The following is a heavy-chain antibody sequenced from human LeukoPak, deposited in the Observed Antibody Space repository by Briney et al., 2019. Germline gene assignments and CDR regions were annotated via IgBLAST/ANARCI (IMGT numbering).Heavy chain of an antibody. D-gene: IGHD1-1*01. CDR2: IPGSGGFT. CDR3: AKEGTGTTVGAFDI. Sequence: GGSLRLSRAAPRFTFSSYAMWWVRQAPGEGAEWGSGIPGSGGFTNYADSVKGRFTISRDNSKNTLYLQMNSLRAEDTAVYYCAKEGTGTTVGAFDIWGQGTMVTVSS. CDR1: RFTFSSYA. J-gene: IGHJ3*02. V-gene: IGHV3-23*01.